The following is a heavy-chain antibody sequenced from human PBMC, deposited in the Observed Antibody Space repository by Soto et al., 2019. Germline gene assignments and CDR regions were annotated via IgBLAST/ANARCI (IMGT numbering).Heavy chain of an antibody. CDR2: IYFCGCT. Sequence: SETLSLTCTVSGGSIRSSSYYWGWIRQPPGKGQEWIVFIYFCGCTYYTPSLKSRVTISVDTSKNYFSLKLSSVTAADTAVYYCARLTTLYGSGSYYNPDSYYYYYGMDVWGQGTTVT. V-gene: IGHV4-39*01. J-gene: IGHJ6*02. CDR1: GGSIRSSSYY. CDR3: ARLTTLYGSGSYYNPDSYYYYYGMDV. D-gene: IGHD3-10*01.